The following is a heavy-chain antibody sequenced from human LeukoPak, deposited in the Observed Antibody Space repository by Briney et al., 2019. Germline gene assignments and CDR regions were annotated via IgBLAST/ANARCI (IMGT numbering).Heavy chain of an antibody. Sequence: PSETLSLTCTVSGGSISSRSYYWGWIRQPPGKGLEWIGSIDYSGSTYHNPSLKSRVTISVDTSKNQFSLKLSSVTAADTAVYYCVSLRLDGYNRLFDYWGQGTLVTVSS. CDR3: VSLRLDGYNRLFDY. D-gene: IGHD5-24*01. CDR1: GGSISSRSYY. CDR2: IDYSGST. V-gene: IGHV4-39*07. J-gene: IGHJ4*02.